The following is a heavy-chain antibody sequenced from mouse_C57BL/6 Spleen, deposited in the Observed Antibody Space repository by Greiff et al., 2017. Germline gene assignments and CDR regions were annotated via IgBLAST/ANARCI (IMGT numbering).Heavy chain of an antibody. V-gene: IGHV1-82*01. CDR1: GYAFSSSW. D-gene: IGHD2-3*01. CDR2: IYPGDGVT. CDR3: AREEIYDYYFDY. Sequence: VQLVESGPELVKPGASVKISCKASGYAFSSSWMNWVKQRPGKGLEWIGRIYPGDGVTNYNGKFKGKATLTADKSSSTAYMQLISLTSDDSAVYFCAREEIYDYYFDYWGQGTTLTVSS. J-gene: IGHJ2*01.